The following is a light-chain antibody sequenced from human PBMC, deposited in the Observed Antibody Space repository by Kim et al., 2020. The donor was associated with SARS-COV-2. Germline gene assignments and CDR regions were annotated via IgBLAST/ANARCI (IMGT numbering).Light chain of an antibody. CDR3: LQHHTFPYT. CDR2: DAS. J-gene: IGKJ2*01. Sequence: DIQMTQSPSSLSASVGDRVTITCRASHDIRTLLGWYQQQPGKAPKRLIYDASSLQSGVPSRFSGSGSGTEFTLTIGSLQPEDLATYYCLQHHTFPYTFGQGTKLGI. V-gene: IGKV1-17*01. CDR1: HDIRTL.